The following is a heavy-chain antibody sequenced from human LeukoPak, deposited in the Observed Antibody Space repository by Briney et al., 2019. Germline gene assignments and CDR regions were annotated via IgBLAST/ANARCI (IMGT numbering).Heavy chain of an antibody. J-gene: IGHJ4*02. Sequence: GGSLRLSCAASGFTFSDHYMDWVRQAPGKGLEWVGRSRNRAKTYTIQYAASVKGRFTISRDEANDSLFLQMNSLKTEDTAVYYCARVAYCVSDFQGPIDFWGQGTLVSVSS. CDR3: ARVAYCVSDFQGPIDF. CDR1: GFTFSDHY. CDR2: SRNRAKTYTI. D-gene: IGHD2-21*01. V-gene: IGHV3-72*01.